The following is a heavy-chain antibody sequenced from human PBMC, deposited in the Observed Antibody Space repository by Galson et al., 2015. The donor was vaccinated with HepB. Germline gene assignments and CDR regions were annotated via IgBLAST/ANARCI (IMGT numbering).Heavy chain of an antibody. CDR3: AHRGYYGSGSYYSFDY. CDR1: GFSLSTSGVG. Sequence: ALVKPTQTLTLTCTFSGFSLSTSGVGVGWIRQPPGKALEWLALIYWDDDKRYSPSLKSRLTITKDTSKNQVVLTMTNMDPVDTATYYCAHRGYYGSGSYYSFDYWGQGTLITVSS. D-gene: IGHD3-10*01. V-gene: IGHV2-5*02. J-gene: IGHJ4*02. CDR2: IYWDDDK.